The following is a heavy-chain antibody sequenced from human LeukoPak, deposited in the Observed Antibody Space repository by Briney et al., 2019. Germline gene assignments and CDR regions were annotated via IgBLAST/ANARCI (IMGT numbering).Heavy chain of an antibody. CDR2: IDPSDSYT. D-gene: IGHD5/OR15-5a*01. V-gene: IGHV5-10-1*01. CDR3: ARHPRRWCLRRYYYYGMDV. J-gene: IGHJ6*04. Sequence: GESLRISCKGSGYSFTSYWISWVRQMPGKGLEWMGRIDPSDSYTNYSPSFQGHVTISADKSISTAYLQWSSLKASDTAMYYCARHPRRWCLRRYYYYGMDVWGKGTTVTVSS. CDR1: GYSFTSYW.